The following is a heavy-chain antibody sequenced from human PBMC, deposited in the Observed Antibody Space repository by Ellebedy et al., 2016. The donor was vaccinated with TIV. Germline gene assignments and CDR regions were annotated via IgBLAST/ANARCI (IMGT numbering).Heavy chain of an antibody. CDR2: IYSSGRT. J-gene: IGHJ5*02. V-gene: IGHV4-4*07. CDR3: ARDPALPRGRFDP. CDR1: GDSLNNNY. Sequence: MPSETLSLTCTVSGDSLNNNYWSWIRQPAGQGLEWIGRIYSSGRTRPNASLRSRVTMSLDTSKNQFSLNLSSVTAADTAVYYCARDPALPRGRFDPWGQGILVTVSS.